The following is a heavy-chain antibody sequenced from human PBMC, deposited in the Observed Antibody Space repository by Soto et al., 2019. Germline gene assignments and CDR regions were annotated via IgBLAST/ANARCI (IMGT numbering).Heavy chain of an antibody. CDR3: ASNHKGYYYYGMDV. CDR1: GFTFSSYA. J-gene: IGHJ6*02. Sequence: GGSLRLSCAASGFTFSSYAMHWVRQAPGKGLEYVSAISSNGGSTYYANSVKGRFTISRDNSKNTLYLQMGSLRAEDMAVYYCASNHKGYYYYGMDVWGQGTTVTVSS. CDR2: ISSNGGST. V-gene: IGHV3-64*01.